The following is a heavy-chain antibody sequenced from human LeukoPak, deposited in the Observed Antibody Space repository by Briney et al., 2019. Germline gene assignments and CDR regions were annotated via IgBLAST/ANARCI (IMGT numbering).Heavy chain of an antibody. V-gene: IGHV3-23*01. D-gene: IGHD5-24*01. CDR2: ISPSGDIK. J-gene: IGHJ4*02. Sequence: GGTLRLSCVASGFTFSRHGMNWVRQAPGKGLEWVSGISPSGDIKYYVDSVKGRFTVSRDNSKNTLYLQIDSLRDEDTAVYYCAKDDAWLQYNDWGQGTLVTVSS. CDR1: GFTFSRHG. CDR3: AKDDAWLQYND.